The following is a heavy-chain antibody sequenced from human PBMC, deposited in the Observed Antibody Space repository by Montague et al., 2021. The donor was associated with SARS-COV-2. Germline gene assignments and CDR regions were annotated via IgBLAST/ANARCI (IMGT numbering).Heavy chain of an antibody. J-gene: IGHJ5*02. CDR2: IYHSGST. D-gene: IGHD1-1*01. CDR1: GGSISSSNW. V-gene: IGHV4-4*02. Sequence: SETLSLTCAVSGGSISSSNWWSRVRQPPGKGLEWIGDIYHSGSTNYNPSLKSRVTISLDKSKNHFSLKLSSVTAAATAVYYCAGPTAGARFDPWGQGTLVTVSS. CDR3: AGPTAGARFDP.